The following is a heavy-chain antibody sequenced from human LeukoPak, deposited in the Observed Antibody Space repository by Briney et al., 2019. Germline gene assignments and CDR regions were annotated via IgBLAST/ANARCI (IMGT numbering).Heavy chain of an antibody. CDR1: GLTFSSNY. J-gene: IGHJ4*02. CDR2: IYSGGST. V-gene: IGHV3-53*01. D-gene: IGHD3-22*01. Sequence: GGSLRLSCAASGLTFSSNYMSWVRQAPGKGLEWVSVIYSGGSTYYADSVKGRFTISRDNSKNTLYLQMNSLRAEDTAVYYCATPHSDSSGYFDYWGQGTLVTVSS. CDR3: ATPHSDSSGYFDY.